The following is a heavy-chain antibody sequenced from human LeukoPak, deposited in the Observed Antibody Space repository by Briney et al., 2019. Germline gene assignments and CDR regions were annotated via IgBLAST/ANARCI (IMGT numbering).Heavy chain of an antibody. CDR3: ARGRDIVVVPAAIERCAFDI. CDR2: IYYSGST. V-gene: IGHV4-59*12. CDR1: GGSISSYY. D-gene: IGHD2-2*02. J-gene: IGHJ3*02. Sequence: NPSETLSLTCTVSGGSISSYYWSWIRQPPGKGLEWIGYIYYSGSTNYNPSLKSRVTISVDTSKNQFSLKLSSVTAADTAVYYCARGRDIVVVPAAIERCAFDIWGQGTMVTVSS.